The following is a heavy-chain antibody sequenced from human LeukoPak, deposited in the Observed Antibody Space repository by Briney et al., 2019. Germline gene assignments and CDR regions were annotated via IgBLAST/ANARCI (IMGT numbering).Heavy chain of an antibody. J-gene: IGHJ4*02. D-gene: IGHD3-10*01. CDR1: GFTFSSYS. Sequence: GGSLRLSCAASGFTFSSYSMNWVRQAPGKGPEWVSSISSSSSYIYYADSVKGRFTISRDNAKNSLYLQMNSLRAEDTAVYYCASTMVRGVIITEAFDYWGQGTLVTVSS. V-gene: IGHV3-21*01. CDR2: ISSSSSYI. CDR3: ASTMVRGVIITEAFDY.